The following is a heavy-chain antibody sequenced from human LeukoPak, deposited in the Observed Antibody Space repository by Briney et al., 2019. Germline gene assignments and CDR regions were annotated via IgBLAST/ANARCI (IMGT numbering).Heavy chain of an antibody. Sequence: ASVKVSCKTSGYTFTDYYIHWVRQAPGQGLEWMGWINPNSGETNSAQKFQGRVTMTGDTSISTAYMELRRVTSDDTAVYYCARDRDYSNTESVFDYWGQGTLVTVSS. D-gene: IGHD4-11*01. CDR1: GYTFTDYY. CDR2: INPNSGET. J-gene: IGHJ4*02. V-gene: IGHV1-2*02. CDR3: ARDRDYSNTESVFDY.